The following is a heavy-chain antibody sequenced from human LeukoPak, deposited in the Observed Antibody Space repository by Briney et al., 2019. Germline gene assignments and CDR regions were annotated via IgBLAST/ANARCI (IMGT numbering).Heavy chain of an antibody. CDR2: INHSGST. CDR1: GGSFSGYY. Sequence: ASETLSLTCAVYGGSFSGYYWSWIRQPPGKGLEWIGEINHSGSTNYNPSLKSRVTISVDTSKNQFSLKLSSVTAADTAVYYCARKGYSGYESFDYWGQGTLVTVSS. V-gene: IGHV4-34*01. J-gene: IGHJ4*02. CDR3: ARKGYSGYESFDY. D-gene: IGHD5-12*01.